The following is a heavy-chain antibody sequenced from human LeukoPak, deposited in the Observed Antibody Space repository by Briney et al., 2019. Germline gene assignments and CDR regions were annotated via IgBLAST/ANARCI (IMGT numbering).Heavy chain of an antibody. Sequence: PGGSLRLSCGASGFTFSSYSMNWVRQAQGRGLEWVSYISRSSGTIYYADSVKGRFTISRDNAKNSLYLQMNSLRAEDTAVYYCARDSVQDSYYYYMDVWGKGTTVSVSS. D-gene: IGHD1-1*01. CDR3: ARDSVQDSYYYYMDV. J-gene: IGHJ6*03. CDR2: ISRSSGTI. CDR1: GFTFSSYS. V-gene: IGHV3-48*01.